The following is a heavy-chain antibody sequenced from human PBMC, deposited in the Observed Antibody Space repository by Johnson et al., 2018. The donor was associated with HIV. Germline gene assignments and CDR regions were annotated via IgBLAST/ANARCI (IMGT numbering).Heavy chain of an antibody. CDR2: LSYDGLNK. D-gene: IGHD1-26*01. Sequence: QVQLEESGGGVVQPGRSLRLACAASGFTFSSYPMHWVRQAPGKGLEWVAVLSYDGLNKYYADSVKGRFTISRDNSKNTLYLQINSLSTEDTAVYYCAREGVSGSYYDAFDLWGQGTMVTVSS. J-gene: IGHJ3*01. CDR3: AREGVSGSYYDAFDL. V-gene: IGHV3-30*04. CDR1: GFTFSSYP.